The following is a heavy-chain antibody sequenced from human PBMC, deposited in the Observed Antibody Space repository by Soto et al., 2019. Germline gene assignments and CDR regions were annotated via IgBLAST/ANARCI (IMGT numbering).Heavy chain of an antibody. V-gene: IGHV4-59*12. J-gene: IGHJ4*02. Sequence: SETLSLTCTVSGVSFSSYYWTWIRQPPGKGLEWIGYISNSGSTNYNPSLKSRVTISVGTSRNQLSLKLSSVTGADTPIYYCARGRSGSFDYWGQGTLVTVSS. D-gene: IGHD1-26*01. CDR3: ARGRSGSFDY. CDR1: GVSFSSYY. CDR2: ISNSGST.